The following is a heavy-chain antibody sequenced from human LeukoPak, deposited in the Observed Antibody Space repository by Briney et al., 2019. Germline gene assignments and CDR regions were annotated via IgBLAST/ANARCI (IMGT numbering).Heavy chain of an antibody. V-gene: IGHV4-59*12. J-gene: IGHJ5*02. CDR2: IYYSGST. CDR3: AASSGWYESDLNWFDP. CDR1: GFTFSNAW. D-gene: IGHD6-19*01. Sequence: GSLRLPCAASGFTFSNAWMSWVRQAPGKGLEWIGYIYYSGSTYYNPSLKSRVTISVDTSKNQFSLKLSSVTAADTAVYYCAASSGWYESDLNWFDPWGQGTLVTVSS.